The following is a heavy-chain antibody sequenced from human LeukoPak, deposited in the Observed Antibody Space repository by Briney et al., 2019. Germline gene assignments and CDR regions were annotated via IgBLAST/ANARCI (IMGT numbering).Heavy chain of an antibody. Sequence: SETLSLTCTVSGGSISSYYWSWIRQPPGKGLEWIGSIYHSGSTYYNPSLKSRVTISVDTSKNQFSLKLSSVTAADTAVYYCASAAVSYYFDYWGQGTLVTVSS. CDR3: ASAAVSYYFDY. CDR1: GGSISSYY. J-gene: IGHJ4*02. V-gene: IGHV4-59*04. D-gene: IGHD6-13*01. CDR2: IYHSGST.